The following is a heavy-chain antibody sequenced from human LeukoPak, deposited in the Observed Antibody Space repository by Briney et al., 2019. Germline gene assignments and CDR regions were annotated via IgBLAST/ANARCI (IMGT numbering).Heavy chain of an antibody. J-gene: IGHJ4*02. Sequence: SETLSLTCTVSGGSISSYYWSWIRQPPGKGLEWIGYIYYSGSTNYNPSLERRVTISVDTSKNQFSLKLSSVTAADTAVYYCARGRLDSSGRYSWDYWGQGTPVTVSS. V-gene: IGHV4-59*12. CDR2: IYYSGST. CDR1: GGSISSYY. D-gene: IGHD1-26*01. CDR3: ARGRLDSSGRYSWDY.